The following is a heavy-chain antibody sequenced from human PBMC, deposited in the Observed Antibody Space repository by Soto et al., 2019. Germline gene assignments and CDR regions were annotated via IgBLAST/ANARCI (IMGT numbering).Heavy chain of an antibody. J-gene: IGHJ5*02. V-gene: IGHV4-4*02. CDR1: GGSISSSNW. Sequence: QVQLQESGPGLVKPSGTLSLTCAVSGGSISSSNWWRWVRQSPGKGLEWIGEIYHSGSTNYNPSRKSRVTTAGDKAKNQFSLKLNSVTAADTAGYYWARARSDDYGDYITWGQGTLVTVSS. CDR2: IYHSGST. CDR3: ARARSDDYGDYIT. D-gene: IGHD4-17*01.